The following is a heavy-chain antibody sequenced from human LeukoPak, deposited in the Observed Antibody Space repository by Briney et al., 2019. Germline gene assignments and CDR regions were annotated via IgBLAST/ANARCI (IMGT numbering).Heavy chain of an antibody. J-gene: IGHJ6*03. V-gene: IGHV1-69*05. D-gene: IGHD6-6*01. CDR3: AVKLAARDYYYYMDV. CDR2: IIPIFGTA. CDR1: GGTFSSYA. Sequence: ASVKVSCKASGGTFSSYAISWVRQAPGQGLEWMGGIIPIFGTANYAQKFQGRVTITTDESTSAAYMELSSLRSEDTAVYYCAVKLAARDYYYYMDVWGKGTTVTVSS.